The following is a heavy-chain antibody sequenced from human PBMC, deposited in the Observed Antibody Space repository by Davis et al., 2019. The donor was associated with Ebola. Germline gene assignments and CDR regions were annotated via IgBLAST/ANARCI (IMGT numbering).Heavy chain of an antibody. V-gene: IGHV3-13*01. CDR2: IGTAGDT. CDR3: ARDRSGDYCIDY. Sequence: GESLKISCAASGFTFSSYDMHWVRQVTGNGLEWVSAIGTAGDTYYSDSVKGRFTIPRDNAKNSLYLQMNSLTDEDTAVYYCARDRSGDYCIDYWCQGTLVAVSS. D-gene: IGHD4-17*01. J-gene: IGHJ4*02. CDR1: GFTFSSYD.